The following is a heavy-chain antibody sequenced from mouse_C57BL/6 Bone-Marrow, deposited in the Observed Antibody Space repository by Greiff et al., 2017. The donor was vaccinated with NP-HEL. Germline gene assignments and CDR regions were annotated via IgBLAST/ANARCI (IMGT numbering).Heavy chain of an antibody. J-gene: IGHJ1*03. CDR2: SRNKANDYTT. Sequence: EVKLVESGGGLVQSGRSLRLSCATSGFTFSDFYMEWVRQAPGKGLEWIAASRNKANDYTTEYSASVKGRFIVSRDTSQSILYLQMNALRAEDTAIYYCARDARNYYGSSYGPWYFDVWGTGTTVTVSS. V-gene: IGHV7-1*01. CDR3: ARDARNYYGSSYGPWYFDV. CDR1: GFTFSDFY. D-gene: IGHD1-1*01.